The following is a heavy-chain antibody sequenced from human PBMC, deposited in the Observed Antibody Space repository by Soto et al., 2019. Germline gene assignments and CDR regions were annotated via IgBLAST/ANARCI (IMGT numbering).Heavy chain of an antibody. Sequence: QVQLQESGPGLVTPSETLSLTCTVSGGSISTYYWTWIRQSPEKGLEWLGNIYYSGSTNYSPSLNSRLIISLDTSKNQFSLKLRSVTAADTAVYYCARESRCVNGACGNVFDIWGRGTKVTVSS. D-gene: IGHD2-8*01. CDR3: ARESRCVNGACGNVFDI. CDR2: IYYSGST. J-gene: IGHJ3*02. V-gene: IGHV4-59*12. CDR1: GGSISTYY.